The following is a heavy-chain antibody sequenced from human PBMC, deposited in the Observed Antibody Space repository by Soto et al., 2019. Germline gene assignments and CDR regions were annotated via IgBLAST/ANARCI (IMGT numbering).Heavy chain of an antibody. V-gene: IGHV3-23*01. J-gene: IGHJ6*02. Sequence: HPGGSLRLSCAASGFTFSSYAMSWVRQAPGKGLEWVSAISGSGGSTYYADSVKGRFTISRDNSKNTLYLQMNSLRAEDTAVYYCAKDVLGGPNKYSSGWYKAKVYYYYYGMDVWGQGTTVTVSS. CDR2: ISGSGGST. D-gene: IGHD6-19*01. CDR3: AKDVLGGPNKYSSGWYKAKVYYYYYGMDV. CDR1: GFTFSSYA.